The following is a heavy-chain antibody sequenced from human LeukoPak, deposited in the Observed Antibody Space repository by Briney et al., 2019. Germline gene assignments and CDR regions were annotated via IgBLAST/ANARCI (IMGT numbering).Heavy chain of an antibody. Sequence: PGGSLRLSCAASGFTFSSYSMNWVRQAPGKGLEWVSYISSSSSTIYYADSVKGRFTISRDNAKNSLYLQMNGLRAEDTAVYYCARDSQLYSGSFLYYMDVWGKGTTVTVSS. J-gene: IGHJ6*03. CDR1: GFTFSSYS. D-gene: IGHD1-26*01. CDR2: ISSSSSTI. CDR3: ARDSQLYSGSFLYYMDV. V-gene: IGHV3-48*01.